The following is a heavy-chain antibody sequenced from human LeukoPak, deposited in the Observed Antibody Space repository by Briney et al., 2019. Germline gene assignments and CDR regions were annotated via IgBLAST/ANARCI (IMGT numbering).Heavy chain of an antibody. CDR2: IYHSGST. CDR1: GGSFSGYY. CDR3: ARALPSIVVVVAATPSGAFDI. D-gene: IGHD2-15*01. J-gene: IGHJ3*02. V-gene: IGHV4-34*01. Sequence: SETLSLTCAVYGGSFSGYYWSWIRQPPGKGLEWIGYIYHSGSTYYNPSLKSRVTISVDRSKNQFSLKLSSVTAADTAVYYCARALPSIVVVVAATPSGAFDIWGQGTMVTVSS.